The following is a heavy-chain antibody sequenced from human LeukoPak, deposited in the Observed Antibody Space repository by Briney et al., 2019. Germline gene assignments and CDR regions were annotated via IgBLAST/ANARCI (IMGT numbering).Heavy chain of an antibody. CDR3: ARHRDGGDY. CDR1: GGSISSYY. V-gene: IGHV4-59*08. Sequence: PSGTLSLTCAVSGGSISSYYWSWIRQPPGKGLEWIGYIYYSGSTNYNPSLKSRVTISVDTPKNQFSLKLSSVTAADTAVYYCARHRDGGDYWGQGTLVTVSS. J-gene: IGHJ4*02. CDR2: IYYSGST. D-gene: IGHD5-24*01.